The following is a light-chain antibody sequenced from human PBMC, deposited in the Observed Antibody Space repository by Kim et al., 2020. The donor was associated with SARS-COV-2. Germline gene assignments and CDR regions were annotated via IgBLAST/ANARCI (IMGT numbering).Light chain of an antibody. V-gene: IGLV2-14*03. CDR2: DVT. J-gene: IGLJ1*01. CDR3: SSYTTTTPLEV. Sequence: QSALTQPASVSGSPGQSITISCTGTSSDVGAYNYVSWYQQHPGKAPKLMIYDVTSRPSGVYNRFSGSKSGNTASLTISGLQAEDEADYYCSSYTTTTPLEVFGTGTKVTVL. CDR1: SSDVGAYNY.